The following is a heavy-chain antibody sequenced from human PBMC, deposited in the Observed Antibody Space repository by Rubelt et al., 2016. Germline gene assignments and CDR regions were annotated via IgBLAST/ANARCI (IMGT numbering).Heavy chain of an antibody. D-gene: IGHD2-21*02. CDR3: ATECGGDCPLYY. J-gene: IGHJ4*02. V-gene: IGHV1-18*04. Sequence: QVQLVQSGAEVKKPGASVKVSCKASGYTFTSYYMHWVRQAPGQGLEWMGWISAYNGNTNYAQKLQGIGTMTTDTSTSTAYMELRSLRSDDTAVYYCATECGGDCPLYYWGQGTLVTVSS. CDR2: ISAYNGNT. CDR1: GYTFTSYY.